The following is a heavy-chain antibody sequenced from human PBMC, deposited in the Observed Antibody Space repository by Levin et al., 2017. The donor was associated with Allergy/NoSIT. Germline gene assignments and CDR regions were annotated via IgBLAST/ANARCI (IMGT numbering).Heavy chain of an antibody. V-gene: IGHV3-23*01. CDR1: GFTFSSYA. CDR3: AKVLVVVVAAPFDY. J-gene: IGHJ4*02. D-gene: IGHD2-15*01. CDR2: ISGSGGST. Sequence: GESLKISCAASGFTFSSYAMSWVRQAPGKGLEWVSAISGSGGSTYYADSVKGRFTIFRDNSKNTLYLQMNSLRAEDTAVYYCAKVLVVVVAAPFDYWGQGTLVTVSS.